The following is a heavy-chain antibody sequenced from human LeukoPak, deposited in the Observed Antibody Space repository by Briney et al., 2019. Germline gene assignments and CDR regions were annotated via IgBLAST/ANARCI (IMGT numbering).Heavy chain of an antibody. V-gene: IGHV4-59*01. J-gene: IGHJ6*03. CDR3: ARLGDQPYYYYMDV. CDR1: GGSINSNY. D-gene: IGHD3-10*01. CDR2: IYYSGST. Sequence: SETPSLTCSVSGGSINSNYWSWIRQPPGKGLEWIGHIYYSGSTNYNSSLKSRVTISVDKSKNQFSLKLSSVTAADTAVYYCARLGDQPYYYYMDVWGKGTTVTVSS.